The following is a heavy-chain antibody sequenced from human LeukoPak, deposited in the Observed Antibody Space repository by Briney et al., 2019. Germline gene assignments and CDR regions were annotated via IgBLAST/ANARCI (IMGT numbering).Heavy chain of an antibody. V-gene: IGHV1-18*01. CDR1: GYPFTKFA. J-gene: IGHJ4*02. CDR2: ISAYNGNT. D-gene: IGHD4-17*01. CDR3: ARVTTTVTTPADY. Sequence: GASVKVSCKASGYPFTKFAINWVRQAPGQGLEWMGWISAYNGNTNYAQKLQGRVTMTTDTSTSTAYMELRSLRSDDTAVYYCARVTTTVTTPADYWGQGTLVTVSS.